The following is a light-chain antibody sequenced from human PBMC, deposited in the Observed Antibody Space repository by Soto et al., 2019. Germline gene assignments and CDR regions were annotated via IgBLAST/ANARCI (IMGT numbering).Light chain of an antibody. V-gene: IGLV2-11*01. CDR3: CSYAGSYTYI. CDR2: DVT. Sequence: QSVLTQPRSVSGSPGQSVTISCTGSYGDVGTFYFVSWYQQYPGKGPKLIIYDVTERPSGVPDRFSGSKSGNTASLTISGLQAEDEADYYCCSYAGSYTYIFXSGTKVTVL. CDR1: YGDVGTFYF. J-gene: IGLJ1*01.